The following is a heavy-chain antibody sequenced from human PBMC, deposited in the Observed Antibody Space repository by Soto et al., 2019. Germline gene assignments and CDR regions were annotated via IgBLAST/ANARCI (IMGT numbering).Heavy chain of an antibody. V-gene: IGHV4-31*03. CDR1: GGSISSGGYY. CDR2: IYYSGTT. Sequence: QVQLQESGPGLVKPSETLSLTCTVSGGSISSGGYYWSWLRQHPGEGLEWIGYIYYSGTTYHNPSPKSGTTLSVDTSKNQFSLRLSSVTAADTAVYYCAREESGRRGGYVFDIGGQGTMVTVSS. J-gene: IGHJ3*02. D-gene: IGHD3-3*01. CDR3: AREESGRRGGYVFDI.